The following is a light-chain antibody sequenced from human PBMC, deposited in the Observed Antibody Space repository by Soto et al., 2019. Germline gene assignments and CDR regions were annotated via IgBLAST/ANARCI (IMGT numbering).Light chain of an antibody. J-gene: IGKJ1*01. V-gene: IGKV3-15*01. CDR1: ESVSSN. CDR3: QQYDDWPPWT. Sequence: EIVMTKSPAALSVNTGERGTLSCRASESVSSNLAWYQQKPGQAPRLLMYGASTRATGIPARFSGSGSGTDFTLTISSLQSEDFGVYYCQQYDDWPPWTFCQGAKVDI. CDR2: GAS.